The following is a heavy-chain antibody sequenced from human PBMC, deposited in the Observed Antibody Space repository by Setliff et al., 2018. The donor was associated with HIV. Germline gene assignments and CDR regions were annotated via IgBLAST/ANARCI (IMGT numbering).Heavy chain of an antibody. CDR3: ARGRWLQSAFDY. CDR2: INPNTGGT. J-gene: IGHJ4*02. CDR1: GYFFTAYY. Sequence: ASVKVSCKASGYFFTAYYMHWVRQAPGQGLEWMAWINPNTGGTQYAQKFQGRVTVTRDTPISTAYMEIKKLTSDDTAVYYCARGRWLQSAFDYWGQGTLVTVSS. V-gene: IGHV1-2*02. D-gene: IGHD5-12*01.